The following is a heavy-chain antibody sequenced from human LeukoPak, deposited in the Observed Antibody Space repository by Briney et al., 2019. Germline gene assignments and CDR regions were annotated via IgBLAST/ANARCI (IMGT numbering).Heavy chain of an antibody. CDR3: ATLPVVPANNWFDP. Sequence: PSETLSLTCTVSGGSISSSSYYWGWIRQPPGKGLEWIGEINHSGSTNYNPSLKSRVTISVDTSKNQFSLKLSSVTAADTAVYYCATLPVVPANNWFDPWGQGTLVTVSS. V-gene: IGHV4-39*07. J-gene: IGHJ5*02. D-gene: IGHD2-2*01. CDR2: INHSGST. CDR1: GGSISSSSYY.